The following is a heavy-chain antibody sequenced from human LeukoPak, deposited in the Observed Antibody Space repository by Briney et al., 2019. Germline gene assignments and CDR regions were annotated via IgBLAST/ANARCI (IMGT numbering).Heavy chain of an antibody. D-gene: IGHD2-15*01. J-gene: IGHJ5*02. CDR3: ARRGYCSGGSCLDWFDP. CDR1: GGSFSGYY. V-gene: IGHV4-34*01. CDR2: INHSGST. Sequence: PSETLSLTCAVYGGSFSGYYWSWLRQPPGKGLEWIGEINHSGSTNYNPSLKSRVTISVDTSKNQFSLKLSSVTAADTAVYYCARRGYCSGGSCLDWFDPWGQGTLVTVSS.